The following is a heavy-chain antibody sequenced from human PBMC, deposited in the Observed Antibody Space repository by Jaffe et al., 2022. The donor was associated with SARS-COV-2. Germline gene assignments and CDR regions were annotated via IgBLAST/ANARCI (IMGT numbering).Heavy chain of an antibody. V-gene: IGHV4-61*02. CDR2: IYTSGST. CDR1: GGSISSGSYY. Sequence: QVQLQESGPGLVKPSQTLSLTCTVSGGSISSGSYYWSWIRQPAGKGLEWIGRIYTSGSTNYNPSLKSRVTISVDTSKNQFSLKLSSVTAADTAVYYCARDSDYIAVAGTFPFGSFKDRNYYYGMDVWGQGTTVTVSS. D-gene: IGHD6-19*01. CDR3: ARDSDYIAVAGTFPFGSFKDRNYYYGMDV. J-gene: IGHJ6*02.